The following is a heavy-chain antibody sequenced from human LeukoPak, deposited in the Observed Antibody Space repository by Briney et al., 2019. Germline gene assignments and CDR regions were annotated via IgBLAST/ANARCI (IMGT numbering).Heavy chain of an antibody. D-gene: IGHD6-19*01. CDR1: GFSVSNKY. CDR2: IYTGGDT. J-gene: IGHJ4*02. CDR3: AGGQMFTSGGFDD. V-gene: IGHV3-53*01. Sequence: HPGGSLRLSCAASGFSVSNKYMSWVRQAPGKGLELVSVIYTGGDTYYAESVRGRLTIFRDTSKNTVNLQMNSLRAEDTALYYCAGGQMFTSGGFDDWGQGTLVTVSS.